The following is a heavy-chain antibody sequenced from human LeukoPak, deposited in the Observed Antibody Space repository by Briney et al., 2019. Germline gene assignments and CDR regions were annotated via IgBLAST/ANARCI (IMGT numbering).Heavy chain of an antibody. V-gene: IGHV4-30-4*01. Sequence: SETLSLTCTVSGGSISSGDYYWSWVRQPPGKGLEWNGYIFYSGSTYYNPSLKSRVTISVDTSKNQFSLKLSSVTAADTAVYYCARVPRVAAAGTVRYGMDVWGQGTTVTVSS. CDR3: ARVPRVAAAGTVRYGMDV. CDR1: GGSISSGDYY. D-gene: IGHD6-13*01. J-gene: IGHJ6*02. CDR2: IFYSGST.